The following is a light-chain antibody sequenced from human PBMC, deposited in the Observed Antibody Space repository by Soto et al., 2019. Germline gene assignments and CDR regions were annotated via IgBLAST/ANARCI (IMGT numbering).Light chain of an antibody. CDR1: QSVSSSY. CDR3: QQYGRALT. CDR2: GAS. Sequence: EIVLTQSPGTLSLSPGERATLSCRASQSVSSSYLAWYQQKPGQAPRLLIYGASSRAAAIPDRFSGSGSGTDITLTISRLEPEDFEVYYCQQYGRALTFGGGTKVEIK. V-gene: IGKV3-20*01. J-gene: IGKJ4*01.